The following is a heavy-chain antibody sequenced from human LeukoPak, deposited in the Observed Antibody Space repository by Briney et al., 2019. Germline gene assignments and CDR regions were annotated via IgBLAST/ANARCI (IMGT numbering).Heavy chain of an antibody. J-gene: IGHJ4*02. CDR2: MNKDGSEK. Sequence: GGSPGLSCAASGFIFSNYWMGWVRQAPGKRPEWVANMNKDGSEKYYADSVKGRFTISRDNARNSVYLQMNSLRVEDTAVYYCARDPVEWEQLLDYWGQGTLVTVSS. V-gene: IGHV3-7*01. CDR3: ARDPVEWEQLLDY. D-gene: IGHD1-26*01. CDR1: GFIFSNYW.